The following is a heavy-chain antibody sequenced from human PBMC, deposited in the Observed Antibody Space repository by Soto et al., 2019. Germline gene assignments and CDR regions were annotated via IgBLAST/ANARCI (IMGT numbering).Heavy chain of an antibody. D-gene: IGHD5-18*01. CDR2: IIPIFGTA. J-gene: IGHJ6*02. CDR3: AGDGEVQLWEKSYDYYGMDV. Sequence: QVQLVQSGAEVKKPGSSVKVSCKASGGTFSSYAISWVRQAPGQGPEGIGGIIPIFGTANYAMKFQGRVTLSADESTTTAYMELSSLRADNTAVYYSAGDGEVQLWEKSYDYYGMDVWGQGTPVTVSS. V-gene: IGHV1-69*01. CDR1: GGTFSSYA.